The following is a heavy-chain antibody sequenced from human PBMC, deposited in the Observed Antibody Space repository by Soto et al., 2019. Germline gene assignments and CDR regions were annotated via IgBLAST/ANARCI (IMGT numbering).Heavy chain of an antibody. D-gene: IGHD1-1*01. CDR1: GGSISSGDYY. CDR3: ATGEVKTELDF. Sequence: QVQLQESGPGLVKPSQTLSLTCTVSGGSISSGDYYWSWIRQPPGKGLEWIGYIYYSGSTYYNPFLNSRMTISVDASKNQFSLKLSSVTAADTAVYYCATGEVKTELDFWGQGTLVTVSS. J-gene: IGHJ4*02. CDR2: IYYSGST. V-gene: IGHV4-30-4*01.